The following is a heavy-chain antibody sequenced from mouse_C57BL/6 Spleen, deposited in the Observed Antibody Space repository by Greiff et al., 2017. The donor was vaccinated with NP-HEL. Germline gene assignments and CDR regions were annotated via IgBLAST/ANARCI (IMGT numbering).Heavy chain of an antibody. D-gene: IGHD2-2*01. V-gene: IGHV1-64*01. CDR3: ARGHGYDAPWFAY. Sequence: QVQLQQPGAELVKPGASVKLSCKASGYTFTSYWMHWVQQRPEQGLEWIGLISPNSGSTNYNEKFKGRATLTVDNSSSTAYMQLSSLTSEDSAVYYWARGHGYDAPWFAYWGKGTLVTVAA. J-gene: IGHJ3*01. CDR1: GYTFTSYW. CDR2: ISPNSGST.